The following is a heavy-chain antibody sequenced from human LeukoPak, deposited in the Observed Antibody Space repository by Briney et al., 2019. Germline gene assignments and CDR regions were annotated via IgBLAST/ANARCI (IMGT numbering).Heavy chain of an antibody. CDR3: AEPGITMIGGV. V-gene: IGHV3-48*03. CDR2: ISSSGSTI. Sequence: PGGSLRLSCAASGFTFSSYEMNWVRQAPGRGLEWVSYISSSGSTIYYADSVKGRFTISRDNAKNSLYLQMNSLRAEDTAVYYCAEPGITMIGGVWGKGTTVTISS. CDR1: GFTFSSYE. J-gene: IGHJ6*04. D-gene: IGHD3-10*02.